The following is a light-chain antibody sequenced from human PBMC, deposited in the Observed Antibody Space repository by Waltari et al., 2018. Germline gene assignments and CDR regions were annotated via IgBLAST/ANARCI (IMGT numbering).Light chain of an antibody. J-gene: IGLJ3*02. CDR2: YDS. V-gene: IGLV3-21*04. CDR3: QVWDSSRAHVV. CDR1: NIGSRS. Sequence: SYVLTQPPSVSVAPGQTARITCGINNIGSRSVHWCQQRPGQAPVPVIYYDSDRPSGITERFSGSKSGDTATLTISRVEAGDEADYYCQVWDSSRAHVVFGGGTRLTVL.